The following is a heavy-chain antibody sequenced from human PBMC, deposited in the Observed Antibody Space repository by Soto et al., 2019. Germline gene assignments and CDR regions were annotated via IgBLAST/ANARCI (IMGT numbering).Heavy chain of an antibody. J-gene: IGHJ4*02. CDR1: GFSLSTSGVG. D-gene: IGHD3-22*01. Sequence: QITLKESGPTLVKPTQTLTLTCTFSGFSLSTSGVGVGWIRQPPGKALEWLALIYWNDDKRYTPSLKSRLTITKDTSKTQVVLTMTNMDTVDTATYYCAHRRRYYDSSGYYTPMDYWGQGTLVAVSS. CDR3: AHRRRYYDSSGYYTPMDY. CDR2: IYWNDDK. V-gene: IGHV2-5*01.